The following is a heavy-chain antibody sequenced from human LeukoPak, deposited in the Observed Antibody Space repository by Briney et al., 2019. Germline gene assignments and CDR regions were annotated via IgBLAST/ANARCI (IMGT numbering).Heavy chain of an antibody. D-gene: IGHD2-15*01. CDR2: ISGSDGRT. CDR1: GFTFSSYA. J-gene: IGHJ5*02. Sequence: GGSLRLSCAASGFTFSSYAMNWARQAPGKGLEWVSIISGSDGRTYYADSVKGRFTISRDNSKNTVYLQMNSLRAEDTAVYYCVLGYCSGGSCYKRNWFDPWGQGTLVTVSS. V-gene: IGHV3-23*01. CDR3: VLGYCSGGSCYKRNWFDP.